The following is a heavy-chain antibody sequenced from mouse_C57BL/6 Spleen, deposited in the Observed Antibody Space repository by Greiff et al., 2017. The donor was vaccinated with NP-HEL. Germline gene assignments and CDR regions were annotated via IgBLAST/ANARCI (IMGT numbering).Heavy chain of an antibody. Sequence: QVQLKQSGAELVRPGTSVKVSCKASGYAFTNYLIEWVKQRPGQGLEWIGVINPGSGGTNYNEKFKGKATLSADKSSSTAYMQLSSLTSEDSAVYFCASSYGAYWGQGTLVTVSA. J-gene: IGHJ3*01. CDR1: GYAFTNYL. CDR2: INPGSGGT. D-gene: IGHD1-1*01. V-gene: IGHV1-54*01. CDR3: ASSYGAY.